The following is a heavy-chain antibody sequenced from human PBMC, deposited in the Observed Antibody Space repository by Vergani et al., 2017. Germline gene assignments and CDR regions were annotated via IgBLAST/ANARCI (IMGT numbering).Heavy chain of an antibody. J-gene: IGHJ2*01. CDR2: IWCDRGNK. CDR3: ARDARHCSNGVCYGDSYLDL. D-gene: IGHD4-17*01. CDR1: GFSFSTYN. Sequence: QEQLVESGGDVVQFGASLRISCAASGFSFSTYNMHWVRQAPGKGLEWVAVIWCDRGNKYHADSVQGRFTIYRDNFKNTLDLQMHSLLDEDTATYYCARDARHCSNGVCYGDSYLDLWGRGTLVTVTS. V-gene: IGHV3-33*01.